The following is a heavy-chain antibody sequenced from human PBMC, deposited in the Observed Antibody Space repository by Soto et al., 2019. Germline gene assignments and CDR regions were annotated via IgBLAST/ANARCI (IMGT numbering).Heavy chain of an antibody. Sequence: EVQLVESGGGLVQPGGSLRLSCAASGFTFSSYWMHWVRQAPGKGLVWVSRINSDGSSTSYADSVKGRFTISRDNAKNTLYLQMNSLRAEDTAVYYCARDPYYDFWSGSRGWFDPWGQGTLVTVSS. V-gene: IGHV3-74*01. CDR2: INSDGSST. J-gene: IGHJ5*02. CDR3: ARDPYYDFWSGSRGWFDP. CDR1: GFTFSSYW. D-gene: IGHD3-3*01.